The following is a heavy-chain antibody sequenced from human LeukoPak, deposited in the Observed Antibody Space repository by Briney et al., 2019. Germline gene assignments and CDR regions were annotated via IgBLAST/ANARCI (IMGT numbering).Heavy chain of an antibody. CDR1: GFTVSSNY. Sequence: LPGGSLRLSCAASGFTVSSNYMSWVRQAPGKGLEWVSVIYSGGSTYYADSVKGRFTISRDNSKNTLYLQMNSLRAEDTAVYYCARVDRTYYYDSGGYFDYWGQGTLVTVSS. CDR3: ARVDRTYYYDSGGYFDY. CDR2: IYSGGST. D-gene: IGHD3-22*01. V-gene: IGHV3-53*01. J-gene: IGHJ4*02.